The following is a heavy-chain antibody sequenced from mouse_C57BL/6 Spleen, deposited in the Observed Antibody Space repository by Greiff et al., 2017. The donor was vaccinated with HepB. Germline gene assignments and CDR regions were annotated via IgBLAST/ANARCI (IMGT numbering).Heavy chain of an antibody. CDR2: IDPANGNT. CDR1: GFNIKNTY. CDR3: ARKGPLYYGSRHGWYFDV. D-gene: IGHD1-1*01. J-gene: IGHJ1*03. Sequence: EVQLQQSVAELVRPGASVKLSCTASGFNIKNTYMHWVKQRPEQGLEWIGRIDPANGNTKYAPKFQGKATITADTSSNTAYLQLSSLTSEDTAIYYCARKGPLYYGSRHGWYFDVWGTGTTVTVSS. V-gene: IGHV14-3*01.